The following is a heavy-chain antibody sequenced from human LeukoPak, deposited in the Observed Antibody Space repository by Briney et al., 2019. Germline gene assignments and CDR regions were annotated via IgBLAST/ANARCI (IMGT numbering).Heavy chain of an antibody. CDR2: ISSSSSYI. D-gene: IGHD3-22*01. Sequence: GGSLRLSCAASGFTFSSYSMNWVRQAPGKGLEWVSSISSSSSYIYYADSVKGRFTISRDNAKNSLYLQMNSLRAEDTAVYYCASRPYYYDSSGPIRGDYWGQGTLVTVSS. V-gene: IGHV3-21*01. J-gene: IGHJ4*02. CDR3: ASRPYYYDSSGPIRGDY. CDR1: GFTFSSYS.